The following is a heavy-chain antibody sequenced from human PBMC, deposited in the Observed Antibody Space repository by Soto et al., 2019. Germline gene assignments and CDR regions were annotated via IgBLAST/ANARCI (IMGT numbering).Heavy chain of an antibody. CDR1: GFTFSSYA. Sequence: GGSLRLSCSASGFTFSSYAMHWVRQAPGKGLEYVSAISSNGGSTYYADSVKGRFTISRDNSKNTLYLQMSSLRAEDTAVYYCVLQWLGGDFGYYYYGMDVWGQGTTVTVSS. V-gene: IGHV3-64D*08. D-gene: IGHD6-19*01. J-gene: IGHJ6*02. CDR3: VLQWLGGDFGYYYYGMDV. CDR2: ISSNGGST.